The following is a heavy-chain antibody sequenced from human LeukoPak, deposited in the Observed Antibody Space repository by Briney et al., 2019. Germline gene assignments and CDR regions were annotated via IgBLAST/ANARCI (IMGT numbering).Heavy chain of an antibody. CDR1: GGSFSGYY. D-gene: IGHD5-12*01. CDR2: INHSGST. V-gene: IGHV4-34*01. Sequence: SETLSLTCAVYGGSFSGYYWSWIRQPPGKGLEWIGEINHSGSTNYNPSLKSRVTISVDTSKNQFSLKLSSVTAADTAVYYCARDRGPYSGYDSYYFDYWGQGTLVTVSS. J-gene: IGHJ4*02. CDR3: ARDRGPYSGYDSYYFDY.